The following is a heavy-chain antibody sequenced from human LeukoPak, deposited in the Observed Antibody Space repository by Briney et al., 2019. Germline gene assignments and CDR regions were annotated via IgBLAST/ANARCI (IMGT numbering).Heavy chain of an antibody. Sequence: SETLSLTCTVSGVSISSYYWSWIRQPPGKGLEWIGYIFYSGSTNYNPSLKSRVTMSVDTSKSQFSLKLSSVTAADTAVYYCAGVRYYYDSSGYSIPLFDYWGQGTLVTVSS. CDR2: IFYSGST. J-gene: IGHJ4*02. V-gene: IGHV4-59*01. CDR1: GVSISSYY. CDR3: AGVRYYYDSSGYSIPLFDY. D-gene: IGHD3-22*01.